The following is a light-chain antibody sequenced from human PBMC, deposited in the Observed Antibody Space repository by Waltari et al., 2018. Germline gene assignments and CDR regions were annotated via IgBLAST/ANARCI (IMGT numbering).Light chain of an antibody. Sequence: DIPMTQSPSILSASVGDTVTITCRTSQSISTWLAWYQQKPGKAPKLLISKASILESGVPSRFSGSGSGTEFTLTINSLQPDDFATFYCQHYNNYPPTFGGGTKVEIK. CDR2: KAS. CDR3: QHYNNYPPT. CDR1: QSISTW. V-gene: IGKV1-5*03. J-gene: IGKJ4*01.